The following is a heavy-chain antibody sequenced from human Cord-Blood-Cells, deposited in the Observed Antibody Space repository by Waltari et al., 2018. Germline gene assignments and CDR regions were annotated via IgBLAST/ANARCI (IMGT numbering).Heavy chain of an antibody. V-gene: IGHV1-24*01. CDR1: GYPLTELS. D-gene: IGHD6-13*01. CDR3: ATDGIAAADY. CDR2: FDTEDGET. Sequence: QVQLVQSGAEVQTPESSVQVPCKVSGYPLTELSMHWVRQAPGTGLEWMGGFDTEDGETIYAQMFQGRVTMTEDTSTDTAYMGLSSLRSEDTAVYYCATDGIAAADYWGQGTLVTVSS. J-gene: IGHJ4*02.